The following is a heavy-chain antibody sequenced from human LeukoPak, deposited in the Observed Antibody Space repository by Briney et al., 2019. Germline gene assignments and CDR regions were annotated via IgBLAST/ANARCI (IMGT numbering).Heavy chain of an antibody. CDR3: AKDHRPGIAAAGTGGFDY. CDR1: GFTFTSYA. D-gene: IGHD6-13*01. J-gene: IGHJ4*02. CDR2: ISGSGGTT. V-gene: IGHV3-23*01. Sequence: GGSLRLSCAPSGFTFTSYAMSCVRQTPGESVWWVSAISGSGGTTYYADSVTGRFTISRDNSKNTLYLQMNSLRAEDTAVYYCAKDHRPGIAAAGTGGFDYWGQGTLVTVSA.